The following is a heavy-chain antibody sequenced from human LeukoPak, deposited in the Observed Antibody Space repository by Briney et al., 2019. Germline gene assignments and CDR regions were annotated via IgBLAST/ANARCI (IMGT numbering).Heavy chain of an antibody. D-gene: IGHD3-22*01. CDR3: AKSYYYDSSGFMSH. Sequence: PGGSLRLSCAASGFTFDDYAMHWVRQAPGKGLEWVSGISWNSGSIGYADSVKGRFTISRDNAKNSLYLQMNSLRAEDTALYYCAKSYYYDSSGFMSHWGQGTLVTVSS. V-gene: IGHV3-9*01. J-gene: IGHJ4*02. CDR2: ISWNSGSI. CDR1: GFTFDDYA.